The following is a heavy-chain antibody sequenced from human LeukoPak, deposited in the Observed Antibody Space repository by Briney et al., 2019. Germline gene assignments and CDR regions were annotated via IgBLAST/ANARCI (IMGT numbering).Heavy chain of an antibody. J-gene: IGHJ3*02. V-gene: IGHV4-39*01. CDR3: ASHSLHLAGTRRNAFDI. D-gene: IGHD6-19*01. CDR2: TYYSGST. CDR1: GGSISSSSYY. Sequence: PSETLSLTCTVSGGSISSSSYYWGWIRQPPGKGLKWIGSTYYSGSTYYNPSLKSRVTISVDTSKIQFSLKLSSVTAADTAVYYCASHSLHLAGTRRNAFDIWGQGTMVTVSS.